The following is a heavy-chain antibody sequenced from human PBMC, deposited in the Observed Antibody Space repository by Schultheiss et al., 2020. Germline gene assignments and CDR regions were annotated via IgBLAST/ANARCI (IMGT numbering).Heavy chain of an antibody. J-gene: IGHJ6*02. Sequence: SQTLSLTCTVSGGSISSTSYYWGWIRQPPGKGLEWIGSIYYSGSTYYNPSLKSRVTISVDTSKNQFSLKLSSVTAADTAVYYCARLHYYYGMDVWGQGTTVTVSS. V-gene: IGHV4-39*01. CDR3: ARLHYYYGMDV. CDR1: GGSISSTSYY. CDR2: IYYSGST.